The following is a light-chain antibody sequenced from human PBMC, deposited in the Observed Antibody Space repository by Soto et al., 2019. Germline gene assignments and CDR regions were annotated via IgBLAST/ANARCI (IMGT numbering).Light chain of an antibody. CDR2: ESS. CDR3: QQYSNWPPIT. V-gene: IGKV3-11*01. J-gene: IGKJ5*01. CDR1: QSVGTS. Sequence: EIVLTQSPATLSLSPGERATLSCRASQSVGTSLAWYQQKSGQAPRLLFYESSNRATGIPARFSGSGSGTEFTLTISSLQSEDFAVYYCQQYSNWPPITFGQGTRLEIK.